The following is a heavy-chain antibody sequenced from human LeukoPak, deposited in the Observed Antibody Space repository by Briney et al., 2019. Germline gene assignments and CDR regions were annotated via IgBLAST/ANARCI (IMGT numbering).Heavy chain of an antibody. J-gene: IGHJ4*02. CDR3: ARDLGYCSGGRCYAVLDY. V-gene: IGHV3-7*01. D-gene: IGHD2-15*01. CDR1: GFTFSSYY. Sequence: PGGSLRLSCAASGFTFSSYYMSWVRQAPGKGLEWLAHIKEDGSQKYYVDSVKGRLTISRDNAKKSLYLQMNSLRAEDTAVYYCARDLGYCSGGRCYAVLDYWGQGTLVTVSS. CDR2: IKEDGSQK.